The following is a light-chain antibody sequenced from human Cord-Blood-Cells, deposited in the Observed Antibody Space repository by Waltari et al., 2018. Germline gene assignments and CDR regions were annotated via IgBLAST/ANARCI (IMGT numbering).Light chain of an antibody. CDR2: AAS. CDR3: QQRYSTPRT. J-gene: IGKJ1*01. V-gene: IGKV1-39*01. Sequence: DIQMTQSPSSLSASVGDRVTITCRASQSISSYLNWYQQKPGKAPKLLIYAASSLQSGVPSRISSSRSCTNFTLTISSLQPEDFAAYYCQQRYSTPRTFGQGTKVEIK. CDR1: QSISSY.